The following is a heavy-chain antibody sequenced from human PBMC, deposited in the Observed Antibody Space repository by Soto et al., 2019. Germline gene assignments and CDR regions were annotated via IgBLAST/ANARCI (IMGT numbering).Heavy chain of an antibody. J-gene: IGHJ4*02. CDR2: ISHSGST. Sequence: KTSETLSLTCAVYGGSFSDYYWTWIRQPPGKGLEWIGEISHSGSTNYNPSLKSRVTISVDTSKNQFSLKLSSVSAADTAVYYCARVGGYNYLNTYWGQGTLVTVSS. V-gene: IGHV4-34*01. CDR3: ARVGGYNYLNTY. D-gene: IGHD5-18*01. CDR1: GGSFSDYY.